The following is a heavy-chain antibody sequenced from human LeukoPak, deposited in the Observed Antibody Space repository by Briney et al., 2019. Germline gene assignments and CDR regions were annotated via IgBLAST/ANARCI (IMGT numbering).Heavy chain of an antibody. Sequence: GGSLRLSCAASGFTFDDYGMSWVRQAPGKGLEWVSGINWNGGSTGYAESVKGRFTISRDNAKNSLYLQMNSLRAEDTALYYCARDYGDYGFGQGGYWGQGTLVTVSS. V-gene: IGHV3-20*04. J-gene: IGHJ4*02. CDR2: INWNGGST. CDR3: ARDYGDYGFGQGGY. CDR1: GFTFDDYG. D-gene: IGHD4-17*01.